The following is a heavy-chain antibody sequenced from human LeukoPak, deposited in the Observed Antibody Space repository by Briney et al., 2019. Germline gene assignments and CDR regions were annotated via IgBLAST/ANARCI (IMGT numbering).Heavy chain of an antibody. Sequence: SQTLSLTCTVSGGSISSGGYYWSWIRQHPGKGLEWIGYIYYSGSTYYNPSLKSRVTISVDTSKNQFSLKLSSVTAADTAVYYCARHGAFLAVAGTSGMDVWGQGTTVTVSS. CDR3: ARHGAFLAVAGTSGMDV. CDR2: IYYSGST. V-gene: IGHV4-31*03. J-gene: IGHJ6*02. CDR1: GGSISSGGYY. D-gene: IGHD6-19*01.